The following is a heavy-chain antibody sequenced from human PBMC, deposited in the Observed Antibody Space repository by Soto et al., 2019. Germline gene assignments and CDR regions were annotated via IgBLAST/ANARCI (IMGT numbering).Heavy chain of an antibody. CDR1: GFTFSSYG. V-gene: IGHV3-33*01. D-gene: IGHD3-16*01. CDR2: IWYDGSNK. CDR3: ARDGGGATVSSGYSED. Sequence: PGGSLRLSCAASGFTFSSYGMHWVRQAPGKGLEWVAVIWYDGSNKYYADSAKGRFTISRDNSKNMLYLQMNSLSVEDTAVYYCARDGGGATVSSGYSEDWGQGVLVTVPS. J-gene: IGHJ4*02.